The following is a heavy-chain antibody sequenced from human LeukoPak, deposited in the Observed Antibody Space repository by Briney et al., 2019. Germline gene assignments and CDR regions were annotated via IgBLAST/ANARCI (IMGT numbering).Heavy chain of an antibody. CDR3: AHLVWEYVGGLDV. CDR2: IYTNGNT. Sequence: GGSLRLSCAASGFTFSSYAMSWVRQAPGKGLEWVSGIYTNGNTRYADSVRGRFTISRGNSKNTLYLQMHSLRVDDTAEYYCAHLVWEYVGGLDVWGQGTTVTVSS. CDR1: GFTFSSYA. J-gene: IGHJ6*02. V-gene: IGHV3-23*05. D-gene: IGHD3/OR15-3a*01.